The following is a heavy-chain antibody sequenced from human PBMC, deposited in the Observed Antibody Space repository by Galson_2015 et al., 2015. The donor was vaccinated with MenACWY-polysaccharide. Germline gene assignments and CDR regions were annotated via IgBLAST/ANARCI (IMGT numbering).Heavy chain of an antibody. Sequence: SEPLSLTCAVSDSSIRSGYFWGWIRQPPGKGLEWIASIFHSGTTYYNPSLKSRVTISVDTSKNQFSLKLSSVTAADTAVYYCARVEKYSGSFYILHWGQGTLVTVSS. CDR1: DSSIRSGYF. D-gene: IGHD1-26*01. V-gene: IGHV4-38-2*01. J-gene: IGHJ4*02. CDR2: IFHSGTT. CDR3: ARVEKYSGSFYILH.